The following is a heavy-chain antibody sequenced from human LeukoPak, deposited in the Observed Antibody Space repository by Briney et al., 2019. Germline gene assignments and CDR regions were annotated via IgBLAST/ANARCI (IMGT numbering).Heavy chain of an antibody. J-gene: IGHJ6*03. V-gene: IGHV1-8*01. CDR1: GYTFTSYD. Sequence: ASVKVSCKASGYTFTSYDINWVRQATGQGLEWMGWMNSNSGNTGYAQKFQGRVTMTRNTSISTAYMELSSLRSEDTAVYYCARGSGAYYYYYYMDVWGKGTTVTVSS. D-gene: IGHD3-10*01. CDR3: ARGSGAYYYYYYMDV. CDR2: MNSNSGNT.